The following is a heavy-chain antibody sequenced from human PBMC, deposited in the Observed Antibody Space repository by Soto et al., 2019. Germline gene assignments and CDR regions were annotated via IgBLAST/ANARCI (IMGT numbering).Heavy chain of an antibody. Sequence: QVQLVQSGAEVKKPGASVKVSCKASGYTFTSYGISWVRQAPGQGLEWMGWISAYNGNTNYAQKLQGRVTMTTDTSTSTAYMELRSLRSDDTAVYYCVRVRAPPVGYCSGGSCPFDYWGQGTLVTVSS. CDR3: VRVRAPPVGYCSGGSCPFDY. CDR2: ISAYNGNT. CDR1: GYTFTSYG. V-gene: IGHV1-18*01. D-gene: IGHD2-15*01. J-gene: IGHJ4*02.